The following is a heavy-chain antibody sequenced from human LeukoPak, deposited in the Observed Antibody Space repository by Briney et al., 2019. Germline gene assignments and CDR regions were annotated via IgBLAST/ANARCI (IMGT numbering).Heavy chain of an antibody. CDR2: INSDGSST. CDR1: GFTFSSYW. J-gene: IGHJ4*02. CDR3: ARDKVVSHTFDY. Sequence: PGGSLRLSCAASGFTFSSYWMPWVRQAPGKGLVWVSRINSDGSSTSYADSVKGRFTISRDNAKNTLYLQMNSLRAEDTAVYYCARDKVVSHTFDYWGQGTLVTVSS. D-gene: IGHD4-23*01. V-gene: IGHV3-74*01.